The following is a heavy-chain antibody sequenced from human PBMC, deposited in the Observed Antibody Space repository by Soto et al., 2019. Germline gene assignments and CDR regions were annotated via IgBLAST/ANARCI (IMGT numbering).Heavy chain of an antibody. J-gene: IGHJ6*02. CDR1: GYSFTSYW. CDR2: IYPGDSDT. CDR3: ARVGSSGYYKPYYYYGMDV. Sequence: GESLKISCKGSGYSFTSYWIGWVGQMPGKGLEWMGIIYPGDSDTRYSPSFQGQVTISADKSISTAYLQWSSLKASDTAMYYCARVGSSGYYKPYYYYGMDVWGQGTTVTVYS. V-gene: IGHV5-51*01. D-gene: IGHD3-22*01.